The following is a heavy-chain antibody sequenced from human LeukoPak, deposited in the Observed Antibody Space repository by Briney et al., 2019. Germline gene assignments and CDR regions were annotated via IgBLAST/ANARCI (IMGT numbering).Heavy chain of an antibody. CDR1: GGSISSYY. CDR2: IYYSGST. V-gene: IGHV4-59*08. CDR3: ARQGGGFWYFDL. Sequence: SETLCLTCTVSGGSISSYYWSWIRQPPGKGLEWIGYIYYSGSTNYNPSLKSRVTISVDTSKNQFSLKLSSVTAADTAVYYCARQGGGFWYFDLWGRGTLVTVSS. D-gene: IGHD6-25*01. J-gene: IGHJ2*01.